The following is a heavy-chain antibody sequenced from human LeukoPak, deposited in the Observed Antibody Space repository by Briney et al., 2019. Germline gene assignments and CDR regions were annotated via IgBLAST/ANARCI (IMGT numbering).Heavy chain of an antibody. J-gene: IGHJ5*02. D-gene: IGHD3-10*01. Sequence: SETLSLTCTVSGGSITESYWSWIRQSPGKGLEWIGHIYYSRSTNYNPSLKSRVTISVDTSKNQFSLKLRSVTAADTAVYYCAREETMVRGLSWFDPWGQGTLVTVSS. V-gene: IGHV4-59*01. CDR1: GGSITESY. CDR3: AREETMVRGLSWFDP. CDR2: IYYSRST.